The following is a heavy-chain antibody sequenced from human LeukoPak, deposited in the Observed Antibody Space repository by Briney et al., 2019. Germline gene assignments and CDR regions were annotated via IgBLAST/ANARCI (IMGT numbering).Heavy chain of an antibody. V-gene: IGHV1-2*02. CDR2: INPNSGGT. CDR3: ARDLMGIAYRGVFYY. J-gene: IGHJ4*02. Sequence: ASVKVSCKASGYTFTSYGISWVRQAPGQGLEWMGWINPNSGGTNYAQKFQGRVTMTRDTSISTAYMELSRLRSDDTAVYYCARDLMGIAYRGVFYYWGQGTLVTVSS. CDR1: GYTFTSYG. D-gene: IGHD6-13*01.